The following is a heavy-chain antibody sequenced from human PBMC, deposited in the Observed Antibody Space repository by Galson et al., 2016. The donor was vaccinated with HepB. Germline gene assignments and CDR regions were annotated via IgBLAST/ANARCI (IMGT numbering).Heavy chain of an antibody. Sequence: ETLSLTCTVSGGSVSSGIYYWSWIRQPPGKGLEWIGHIYYTGSTNYNSSLKSRVTISTDRSKNQFSLKLSSVTAADTALYYCARDRRYDFTSGNPRYGMDVWGQGATVIVSS. V-gene: IGHV4-61*01. CDR3: ARDRRYDFTSGNPRYGMDV. D-gene: IGHD3-3*01. CDR2: IYYTGST. J-gene: IGHJ6*02. CDR1: GGSVSSGIYY.